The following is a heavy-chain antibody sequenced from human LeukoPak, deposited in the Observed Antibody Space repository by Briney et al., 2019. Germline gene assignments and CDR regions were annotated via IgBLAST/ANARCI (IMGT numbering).Heavy chain of an antibody. V-gene: IGHV3-33*01. CDR1: GFTFSSYG. CDR3: ARDRADFWSGLVGNYYYGTDV. J-gene: IGHJ6*02. D-gene: IGHD3-3*01. CDR2: IWYDGSNK. Sequence: PGRSLRLSCAASGFTFSSYGMHWVRQAPGKGLEWVAVIWYDGSNKYYADSVKGRFTISRDNSKNTLYLQMNSLRAEDTAVYYCARDRADFWSGLVGNYYYGTDVWGQGTTVTVSS.